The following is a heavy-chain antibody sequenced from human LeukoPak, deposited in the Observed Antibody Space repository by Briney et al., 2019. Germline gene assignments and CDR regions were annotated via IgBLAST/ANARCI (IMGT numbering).Heavy chain of an antibody. D-gene: IGHD6-19*01. CDR3: ARAYSSGWVPYFDY. V-gene: IGHV1-69*04. CDR2: IIPILGIA. J-gene: IGHJ4*02. Sequence: ASVKVSCKASGGTFISYAISWVRQAPGQGLEWMGRIIPILGIANYAQKFQGRVTITADKSTSTAYMELSSLRSEDTAVYYCARAYSSGWVPYFDYWGQGPLFTVSS. CDR1: GGTFISYA.